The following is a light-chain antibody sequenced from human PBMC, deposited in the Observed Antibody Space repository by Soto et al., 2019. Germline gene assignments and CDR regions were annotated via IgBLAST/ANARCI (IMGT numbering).Light chain of an antibody. CDR1: QSVSTY. V-gene: IGKV3-11*01. CDR2: DAS. Sequence: EIVLTQSPATLSLSPGERATLSCRASQSVSTYLGWYQQKPGQAPRLLIYDASKRATGIPARFSGTGSGTDFTLTISSLEPEDFAFYDCQQRGKWPLTFGGGTKVEIK. CDR3: QQRGKWPLT. J-gene: IGKJ4*01.